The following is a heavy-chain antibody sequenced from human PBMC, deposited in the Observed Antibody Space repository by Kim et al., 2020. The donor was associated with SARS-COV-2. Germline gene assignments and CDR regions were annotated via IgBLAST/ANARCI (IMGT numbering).Heavy chain of an antibody. CDR3: ARDDVTTVVTPGGGDAFDI. J-gene: IGHJ3*02. Sequence: SVKVSCKASGGTFSSYAISWVRQAPGQGLEWMGGIIPIFGTANYAQKFQGRVTITADESTSTAYMELSSLRSEDTAVYYCARDDVTTVVTPGGGDAFDIWGQGTMVTVSS. CDR1: GGTFSSYA. D-gene: IGHD4-17*01. CDR2: IIPIFGTA. V-gene: IGHV1-69*13.